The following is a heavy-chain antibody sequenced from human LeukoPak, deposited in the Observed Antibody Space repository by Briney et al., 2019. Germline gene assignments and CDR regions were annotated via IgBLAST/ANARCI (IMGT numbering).Heavy chain of an antibody. CDR3: AKGSNSNYYGSGSYEGD. CDR2: ISGSGGST. J-gene: IGHJ4*02. V-gene: IGHV3-23*01. Sequence: AGGSLRLSCAASGFTFSSYSMNWVRQAPGKGLEWVSAISGSGGSTYYADSVKGRFTISRDNSKNTLYLQMNSLRAEDTAVYYCAKGSNSNYYGSGSYEGDWGQGTLVTVSS. D-gene: IGHD3-10*01. CDR1: GFTFSSYS.